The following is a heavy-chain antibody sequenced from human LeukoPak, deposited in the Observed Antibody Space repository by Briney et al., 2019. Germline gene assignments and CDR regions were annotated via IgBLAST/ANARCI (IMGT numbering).Heavy chain of an antibody. CDR1: GGTFSSYA. V-gene: IGHV1-69*13. CDR3: AREVAAAGYNWFDP. J-gene: IGHJ5*02. CDR2: IIPIFGTA. Sequence: SVKVSCKASGGTFSSYAISWVRQAPGQGLEWMGGIIPIFGTANYAQKSQGRVTITADESTSTAYMELSSLRSEDTAVYYCAREVAAAGYNWFDPWGQGTLVTVSS. D-gene: IGHD6-13*01.